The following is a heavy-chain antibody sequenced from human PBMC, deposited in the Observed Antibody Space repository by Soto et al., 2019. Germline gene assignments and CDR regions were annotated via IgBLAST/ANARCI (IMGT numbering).Heavy chain of an antibody. J-gene: IGHJ3*02. V-gene: IGHV4-39*01. D-gene: IGHD3-10*01. CDR3: ARAQVLLWFGELLRTPDAFDI. Sequence: SDTLSLTCTVRSGSISSSSYYWGWIRKPPGKGLEWIGSIYYSGSTYYNPSLKSRVTISVDTSKNQFSLKLSSVTAADTAVYYCARAQVLLWFGELLRTPDAFDIWGQGTMVT. CDR2: IYYSGST. CDR1: SGSISSSSYY.